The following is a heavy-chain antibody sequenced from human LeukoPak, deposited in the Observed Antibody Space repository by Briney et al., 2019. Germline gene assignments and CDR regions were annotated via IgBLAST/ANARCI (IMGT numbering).Heavy chain of an antibody. J-gene: IGHJ4*02. CDR3: AKGSSGARPYFFDY. Sequence: GGSLRLSCAASGFTFSSYVMSWVRPAPGKGLEWVSAITGGSDSTYYADSVKGRFTISRDNSKNTLYLQMNSLRAEDTAVYYWAKGSSGARPYFFDYWGQGTLITVSS. V-gene: IGHV3-23*01. CDR2: ITGGSDST. CDR1: GFTFSSYV.